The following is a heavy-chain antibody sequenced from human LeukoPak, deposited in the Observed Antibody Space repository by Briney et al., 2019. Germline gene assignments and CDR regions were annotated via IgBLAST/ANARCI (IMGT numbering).Heavy chain of an antibody. Sequence: ASVKVSCKASGYTFTSYAMHWVRQAPGQRLEWMGWINAGNGNTKYSQKFQGRVTITRDTSASTAYMELSSLRSEDTAVYYCARESSGSGDYYYGMDVWGQGTTVTVSS. D-gene: IGHD1-26*01. CDR2: INAGNGNT. CDR3: ARESSGSGDYYYGMDV. V-gene: IGHV1-3*01. J-gene: IGHJ6*02. CDR1: GYTFTSYA.